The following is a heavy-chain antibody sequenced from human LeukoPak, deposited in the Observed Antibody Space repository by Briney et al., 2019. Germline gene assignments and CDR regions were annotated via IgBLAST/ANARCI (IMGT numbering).Heavy chain of an antibody. CDR2: ISGSGGST. D-gene: IGHD3-22*01. CDR3: AKGGAGSGYFDY. J-gene: IGHJ4*02. CDR1: GFTFSSYS. Sequence: GGSLRLSCAASGFTFSSYSMNWVRQAPGKGLEWVSAISGSGGSTYYADSVKGRFTISRDNSKNTLYLQMNSLRAEDTAVYYCAKGGAGSGYFDYWGQGTLVTVSS. V-gene: IGHV3-23*01.